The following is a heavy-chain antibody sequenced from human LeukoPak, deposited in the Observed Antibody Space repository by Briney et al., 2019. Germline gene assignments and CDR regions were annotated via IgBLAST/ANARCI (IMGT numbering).Heavy chain of an antibody. D-gene: IGHD3-3*01. J-gene: IGHJ5*02. V-gene: IGHV1-2*02. Sequence: GASVKVSCKASGYTFTGYYMHWVRQAPGQGLEWMGWINPNSGTTNYAQKFQGRVTMTRDTSITTAYMESSSLSSDDTAIYYCARSPITIFGVASLDPWGQGTLVTVSS. CDR1: GYTFTGYY. CDR3: ARSPITIFGVASLDP. CDR2: INPNSGTT.